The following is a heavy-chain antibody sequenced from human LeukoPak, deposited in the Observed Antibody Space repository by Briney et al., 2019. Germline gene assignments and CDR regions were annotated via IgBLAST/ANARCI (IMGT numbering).Heavy chain of an antibody. D-gene: IGHD3-3*02. J-gene: IGHJ4*02. CDR1: GGSISTYY. V-gene: IGHV4-59*01. CDR2: IYYSGST. CDR3: ARGGIRQTFDN. Sequence: PSETLSLTCTVSGGSISTYYWNWIRQPPGKGLEWIGYIYYSGSTNYNPSLKSRVTISVDTSKNQFSLNLTSVTAADTAVYYCARGGIRQTFDNWGQGTLVTASS.